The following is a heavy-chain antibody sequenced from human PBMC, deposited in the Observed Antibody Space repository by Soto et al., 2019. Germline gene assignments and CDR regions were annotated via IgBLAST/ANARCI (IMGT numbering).Heavy chain of an antibody. CDR2: INPNSGGT. D-gene: IGHD6-13*01. J-gene: IGHJ6*02. Sequence: ASVKVSCKASGYTFTGYYMHWVRQAPGQGLEWMGWINPNSGGTNYAQKFQGWVTMTRDTSISTAYMELSRLRSDDTAVYYCAREKLAAADYYYYGMAVWGQGTTVTVSS. CDR1: GYTFTGYY. CDR3: AREKLAAADYYYYGMAV. V-gene: IGHV1-2*04.